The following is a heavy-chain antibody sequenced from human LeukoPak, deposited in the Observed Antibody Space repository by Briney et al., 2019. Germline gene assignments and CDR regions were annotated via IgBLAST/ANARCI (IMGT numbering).Heavy chain of an antibody. V-gene: IGHV3-23*01. Sequence: GGSLRLSCAASGFTFNNYGMSWVRQAPGKGLEWVSTITGSGTTTYYADSVQGRFTISRDNSNNTLYLQMNSLRAEDTALYYCAKPIWGAFPREMDVWGKGTTVTISS. CDR3: AKPIWGAFPREMDV. CDR1: GFTFNNYG. J-gene: IGHJ6*04. D-gene: IGHD3-16*01. CDR2: ITGSGTTT.